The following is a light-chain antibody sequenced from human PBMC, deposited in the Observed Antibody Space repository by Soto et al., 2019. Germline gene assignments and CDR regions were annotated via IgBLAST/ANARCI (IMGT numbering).Light chain of an antibody. Sequence: QSALTQPPSASGSPGQSVTISCTGTSSDVGGYNYVSWYQQYPGRAPKLMIYEVTKRPSGVPDRFSGSKSGNTASLTVSGLQAGDEAGYYCSSYAASNNFYFVFGGGTKLTVL. CDR1: SSDVGGYNY. V-gene: IGLV2-8*01. J-gene: IGLJ3*02. CDR2: EVT. CDR3: SSYAASNNFYFV.